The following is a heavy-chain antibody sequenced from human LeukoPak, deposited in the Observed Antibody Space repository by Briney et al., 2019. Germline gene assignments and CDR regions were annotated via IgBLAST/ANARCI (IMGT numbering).Heavy chain of an antibody. Sequence: PGGSLRLSCAASGFTFSSYGMHWDRQAPGKGLEWVAFIRYDGSNKYYADSVKGRFTISRDNSKNTLYLQMNSLRAEDTAVYYCAKSGLGTYSSSAVDYWGQGTLVTVSS. CDR1: GFTFSSYG. CDR2: IRYDGSNK. CDR3: AKSGLGTYSSSAVDY. V-gene: IGHV3-30*02. D-gene: IGHD6-6*01. J-gene: IGHJ4*02.